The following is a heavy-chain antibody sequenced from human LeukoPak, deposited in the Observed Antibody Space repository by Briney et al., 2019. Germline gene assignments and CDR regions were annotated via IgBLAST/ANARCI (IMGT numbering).Heavy chain of an antibody. CDR2: FDPEDGET. D-gene: IGHD6-19*01. V-gene: IGHV1-24*01. CDR1: GYTLTELS. J-gene: IGHJ4*02. CDR3: ATARYSSGRYDFYRGYYFDY. Sequence: ASVKVSCKVSGYTLTELSMHWVRQAPGKGLEWMGGFDPEDGETIYAQKFQGRVTMTEDTSTDTAYMELSSLRSEDTAVYYCATARYSSGRYDFYRGYYFDYWGQGTLVTVSS.